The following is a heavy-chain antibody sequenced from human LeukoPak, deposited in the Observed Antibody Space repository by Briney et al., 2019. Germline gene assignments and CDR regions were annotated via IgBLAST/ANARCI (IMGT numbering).Heavy chain of an antibody. CDR3: AKGYYYDSSGYYNGGDDAFDI. J-gene: IGHJ3*02. D-gene: IGHD3-22*01. CDR2: ISGSGGST. CDR1: GFTFSSYA. Sequence: GGSLRLSCASSGFTFSSYAMSWVRQAPGKGLGWVSAISGSGGSTYYADSVKGRFTISRDNSKNTLYLQMNSLRAEDTAVYYCAKGYYYDSSGYYNGGDDAFDIWGQGTMVTVSS. V-gene: IGHV3-23*01.